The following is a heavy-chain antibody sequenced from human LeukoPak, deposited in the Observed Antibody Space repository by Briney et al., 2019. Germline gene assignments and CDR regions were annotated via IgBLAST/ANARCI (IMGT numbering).Heavy chain of an antibody. CDR1: GFTFSSYA. CDR2: ISYDGSNK. Sequence: GGSLRLSCAASGFTFSSYAMHWVRQAPGKGLEWVAVISYDGSNKYYADSVKGRLTISRDNSKNMLYLQMNSLRAEDTAVYYCARSYYSIYFDYWGQGTLVTVSS. CDR3: ARSYYSIYFDY. J-gene: IGHJ4*02. V-gene: IGHV3-30-3*01. D-gene: IGHD1-26*01.